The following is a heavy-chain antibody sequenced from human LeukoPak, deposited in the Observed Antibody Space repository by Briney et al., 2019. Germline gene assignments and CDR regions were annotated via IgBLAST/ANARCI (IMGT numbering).Heavy chain of an antibody. CDR3: APWICISTSCYLDY. J-gene: IGHJ4*02. D-gene: IGHD2-2*01. Sequence: GGSLRLSCAASGFNFQNYGMSWVRQSPGKGLEWVSYIGSSSSIIYYADSVKGRFTISRDNAKNSLYLQMNSLRAEDTAVYYCAPWICISTSCYLDYWGQGTLVTVSS. CDR1: GFNFQNYG. CDR2: IGSSSSII. V-gene: IGHV3-48*01.